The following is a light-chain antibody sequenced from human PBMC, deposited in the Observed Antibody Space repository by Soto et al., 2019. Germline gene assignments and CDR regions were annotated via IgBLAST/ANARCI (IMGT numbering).Light chain of an antibody. CDR2: DAS. CDR1: QSVGRY. V-gene: IGKV3-11*01. J-gene: IGKJ4*01. Sequence: EIVLTQSPATLSLSPGERVTLSCRASQSVGRYIAWYQHKPGQAPRLLIYDASNRATGIPARFSGSGSGTDFTRTISSLEVEDFADYYCQQRSNWLTFGEGTKVGVK. CDR3: QQRSNWLT.